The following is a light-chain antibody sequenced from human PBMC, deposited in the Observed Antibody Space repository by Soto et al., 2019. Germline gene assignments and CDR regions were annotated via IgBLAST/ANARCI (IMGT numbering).Light chain of an antibody. J-gene: IGKJ1*01. CDR1: QSVSSSY. V-gene: IGKV3-20*01. CDR3: QQYGSSLRT. Sequence: EIVLTQSPGTLSLSPGERATLSCRASQSVSSSYLAWYQQKPGQAPRLLIYGASSRATGIPDRFSGSGSRTDFTLTISRLEPEDFAVYYCQQYGSSLRTFGQGTKVEIK. CDR2: GAS.